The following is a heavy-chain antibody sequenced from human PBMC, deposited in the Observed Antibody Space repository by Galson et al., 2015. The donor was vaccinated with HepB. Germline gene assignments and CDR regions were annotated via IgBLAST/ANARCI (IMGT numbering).Heavy chain of an antibody. CDR3: AKTRYGGSGKPYYFDY. CDR2: ISSDARNK. V-gene: IGHV3-23*01. J-gene: IGHJ4*02. D-gene: IGHD4-23*01. CDR1: GFRFSDFA. Sequence: SLRLSCAASGFRFSDFAMTWVRQAPQAPGKGLEWVSSISSDARNKYYADSLRGRYSISRDNSQSTLYLQMNSLRAEDTAVYYCAKTRYGGSGKPYYFDYWGQGTLVTVSS.